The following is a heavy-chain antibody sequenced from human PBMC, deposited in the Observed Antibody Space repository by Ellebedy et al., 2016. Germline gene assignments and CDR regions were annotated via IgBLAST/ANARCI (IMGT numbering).Heavy chain of an antibody. D-gene: IGHD3-10*01. J-gene: IGHJ4*02. CDR1: GYTFTSYA. V-gene: IGHV1-3*01. CDR2: INAGNGNT. Sequence: ASVKVSCKASGYTFTSYAMHWVRQAPGQRLEWMGWINAGNGNTKYSQKFQGRVTITRDTSASTAYMELSSLRSEDTAVYYCARGGTYYYGSGRGLLDYWGQGTLVTVSS. CDR3: ARGGTYYYGSGRGLLDY.